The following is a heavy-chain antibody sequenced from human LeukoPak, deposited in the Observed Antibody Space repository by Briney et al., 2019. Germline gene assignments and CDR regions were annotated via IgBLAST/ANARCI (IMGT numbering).Heavy chain of an antibody. J-gene: IGHJ4*02. CDR1: GFTVSSNY. CDR3: ARDGYSSSWGLTN. D-gene: IGHD6-13*01. Sequence: GGSLRLSCAASGFTVSSNYMSWVRQAAGKGLEWVSVIYSGGSTYYADSVEGRFTTSRDNSKNTLYLQMNSLRAEDTAVYYCARDGYSSSWGLTNWGQGTLVTVSS. V-gene: IGHV3-53*01. CDR2: IYSGGST.